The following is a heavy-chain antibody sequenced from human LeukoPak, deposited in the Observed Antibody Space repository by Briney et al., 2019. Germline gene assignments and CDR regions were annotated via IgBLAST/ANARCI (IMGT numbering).Heavy chain of an antibody. CDR1: GYTFSKFG. J-gene: IGHJ4*02. D-gene: IGHD5-12*01. Sequence: GASVKVSCMASGYTFSKFGISWVRQAPGQGLEWMGWISAYNGDTNCAQEFQGRITMTIDTSTNTAYMELRSLKSDDTAVYYCARESLRPTWGQGTLVTVSS. CDR2: ISAYNGDT. V-gene: IGHV1-18*01. CDR3: ARESLRPT.